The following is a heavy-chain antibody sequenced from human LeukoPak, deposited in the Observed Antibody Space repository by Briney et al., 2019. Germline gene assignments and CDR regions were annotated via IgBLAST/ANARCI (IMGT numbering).Heavy chain of an antibody. CDR2: ISYDGGKK. J-gene: IGHJ3*02. D-gene: IGHD2-15*01. CDR1: GFTFSTYG. CDR3: AKGKQQWWTSDALDI. V-gene: IGHV3-30*18. Sequence: PGGSLRLSCEAAGFTFSTYGMHWVRQAPGKGLEWVALISYDGGKKYYADSVKGRFTISRDNSKNTLYLQINSLIPDDTAVYYCAKGKQQWWTSDALDIWGQGTTVTVSS.